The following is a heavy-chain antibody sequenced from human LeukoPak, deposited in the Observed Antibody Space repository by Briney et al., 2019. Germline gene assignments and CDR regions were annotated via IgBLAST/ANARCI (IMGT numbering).Heavy chain of an antibody. CDR1: GFTFDDYA. J-gene: IGHJ4*02. D-gene: IGHD3-9*01. CDR3: AKDMDPYYDILTGYPSFDY. V-gene: IGHV3-9*01. CDR2: ISWNSGSI. Sequence: PGRSLRLSCAASGFTFDDYAMHWVRQAPGKGLEWVSGISWNSGSIGYADSVKGRFTISRDNAKNSLYLQMNSLRAEDTALYYCAKDMDPYYDILTGYPSFDYWGRGTLVTVSS.